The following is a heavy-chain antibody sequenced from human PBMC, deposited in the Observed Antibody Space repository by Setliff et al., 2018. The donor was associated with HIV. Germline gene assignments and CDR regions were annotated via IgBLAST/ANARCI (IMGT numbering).Heavy chain of an antibody. CDR2: IYTSGST. CDR1: GGSISSGSYY. CDR3: ARDHGHGWGRSYYYYFLDV. V-gene: IGHV4-61*09. Sequence: PSETLSLTCTVSGGSISSGSYYWSWIRQPAGKGLEWIGHIYTSGSTNYNPSLKSRVTISVDTSKNQFSLKLSSVTAADTAVYYCARDHGHGWGRSYYYYFLDVWGQGTTVTVSS. D-gene: IGHD3-10*01. J-gene: IGHJ6*03.